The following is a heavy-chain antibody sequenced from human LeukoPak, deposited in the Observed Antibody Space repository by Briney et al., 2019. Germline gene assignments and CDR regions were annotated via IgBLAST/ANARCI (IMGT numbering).Heavy chain of an antibody. D-gene: IGHD6-13*01. V-gene: IGHV3-23*01. Sequence: PGGSLRLSCAASGFTVSSNYMSWVRQAPGKGLEWVSAIIGSGGGTYYADSLKGRFTVSRDNSKNTLCLQMNSLRAEDTAVYYCAKEKAAAGTGAFGYWGQGTLVTVSS. CDR2: IIGSGGGT. J-gene: IGHJ4*02. CDR1: GFTVSSNY. CDR3: AKEKAAAGTGAFGY.